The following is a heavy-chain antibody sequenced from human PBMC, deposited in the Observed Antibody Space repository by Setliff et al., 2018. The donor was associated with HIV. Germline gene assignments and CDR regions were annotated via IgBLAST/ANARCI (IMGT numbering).Heavy chain of an antibody. D-gene: IGHD6-13*01. V-gene: IGHV4-39*07. J-gene: IGHJ4*02. CDR2: IYYSGNT. Sequence: PSETLSLTCTVSGGSISSSSYYWGWIRQPPGKGLEWIGSIYYSGNTCFNPSLKSRVTISVDTSKNQFSLNLNSVTAADTALYYCARDRGILSNWLYYFDSWGQGTLVTVSS. CDR1: GGSISSSSYY. CDR3: ARDRGILSNWLYYFDS.